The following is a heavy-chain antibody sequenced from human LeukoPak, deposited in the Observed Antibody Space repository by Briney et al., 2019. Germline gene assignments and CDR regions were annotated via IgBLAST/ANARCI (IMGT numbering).Heavy chain of an antibody. Sequence: PSETLSLTCTVSGGSISSYYWSWIRQPPGKGLEWIGYIYYSGSTNYNPSLKSRVAISVDTSKNQFSLKLSSVTAADTAVYYCARDGDCTNGVCYDYWGQGTLVTVSS. J-gene: IGHJ4*02. CDR3: ARDGDCTNGVCYDY. V-gene: IGHV4-59*01. D-gene: IGHD2-8*01. CDR2: IYYSGST. CDR1: GGSISSYY.